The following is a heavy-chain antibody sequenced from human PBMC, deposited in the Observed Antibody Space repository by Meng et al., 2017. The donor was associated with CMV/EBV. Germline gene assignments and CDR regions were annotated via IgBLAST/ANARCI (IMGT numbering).Heavy chain of an antibody. CDR1: GGSISSYY. J-gene: IGHJ4*02. CDR3: ARHGDTAMVVGIDY. Sequence: VPLQELDPRLVEPSGTLSLTCTVSGGSISSYYWSWIRQPAVKGLEWIGRIYTSGSTNYNPSLKSRVTMSVDTSKNQFSLKLSSVTAADTAVYYCARHGDTAMVVGIDYWGQGTLVTVSS. V-gene: IGHV4-4*07. CDR2: IYTSGST. D-gene: IGHD5-18*01.